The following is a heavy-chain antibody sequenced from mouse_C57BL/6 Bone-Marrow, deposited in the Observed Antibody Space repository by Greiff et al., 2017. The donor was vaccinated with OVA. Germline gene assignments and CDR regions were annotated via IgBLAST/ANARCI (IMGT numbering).Heavy chain of an antibody. Sequence: QVQLQQSGAELVRPGASVKLSCKASGYTFTDYYISWVKQRPGQGLEWIARFYPGSGNLYYNEKFKGKATLTAEKSSSTAYMQLSILTSDDSAVYVCARSEGLRDYVDYWGQGTTLTVSA. CDR1: GYTFTDYY. V-gene: IGHV1-76*01. CDR2: FYPGSGNL. D-gene: IGHD2-2*01. CDR3: ARSEGLRDYVDY. J-gene: IGHJ2*01.